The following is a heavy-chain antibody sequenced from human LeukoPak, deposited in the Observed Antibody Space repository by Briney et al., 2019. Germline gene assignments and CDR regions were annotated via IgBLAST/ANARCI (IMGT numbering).Heavy chain of an antibody. CDR1: GFTFRTYW. CDR3: AKGGHIVPYYYYYMDV. D-gene: IGHD3-16*02. Sequence: GGSLRLSCAASGFTFRTYWMHWVRQAPGKGLMWVSRISTDGSTTHYAASVKGRFTISRDNAKNTLYLQINSLRADDTAVFYCAKGGHIVPYYYYYMDVWGKGTTVTVSS. V-gene: IGHV3-74*01. CDR2: ISTDGSTT. J-gene: IGHJ6*03.